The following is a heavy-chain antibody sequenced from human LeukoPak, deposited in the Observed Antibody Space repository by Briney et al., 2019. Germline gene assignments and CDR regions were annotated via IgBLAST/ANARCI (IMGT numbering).Heavy chain of an antibody. D-gene: IGHD2-2*01. CDR1: GFTFSSYA. V-gene: IGHV3-30*18. CDR3: AKDGVVVVPAAWLDY. CDR2: ISYDGSNK. J-gene: IGHJ4*02. Sequence: PGRSLRLSCAASGFTFSSYAMHWVRQAPGKGLEWVAVISYDGSNKYYADSVKGRFTISRDSSKNTLYLQMNSLRADDAAVYYCAKDGVVVVPAAWLDYWGQGTLVTVSS.